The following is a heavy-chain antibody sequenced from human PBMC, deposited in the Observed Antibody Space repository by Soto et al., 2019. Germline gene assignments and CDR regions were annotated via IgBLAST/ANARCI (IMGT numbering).Heavy chain of an antibody. J-gene: IGHJ6*02. CDR1: GGSFSSYY. Sequence: PSETLSLTCAVYGGSFSSYYWTWIRQAPGKGLEWIGEINHSGGTNYNSSLKSRVTISVDTSKNQFSLILYSVTAADTAVYYCARDRRYYHFWSGYQNERPYGMDVWGHGTTVTV. CDR2: INHSGGT. V-gene: IGHV4-34*01. D-gene: IGHD3-3*02. CDR3: ARDRRYYHFWSGYQNERPYGMDV.